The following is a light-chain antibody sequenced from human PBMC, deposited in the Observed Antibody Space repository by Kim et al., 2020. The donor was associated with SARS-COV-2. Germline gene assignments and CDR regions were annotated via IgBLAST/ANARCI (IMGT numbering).Light chain of an antibody. Sequence: ASVGDRVTITCRASQDIANSLAWYQQKPGTVPKVLICGASTLQSGVPSRFSGSGSGTEFTLTIGSLQTEDVATYYCQKYNSAPWTFGPGTKVDIK. CDR1: QDIANS. V-gene: IGKV1-27*01. CDR2: GAS. CDR3: QKYNSAPWT. J-gene: IGKJ1*01.